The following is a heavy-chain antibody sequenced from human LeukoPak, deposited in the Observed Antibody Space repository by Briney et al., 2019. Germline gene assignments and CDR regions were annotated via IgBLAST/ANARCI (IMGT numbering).Heavy chain of an antibody. V-gene: IGHV3-15*01. J-gene: IGHJ6*03. CDR3: TTFRRLAITGILLTTHHKYYYYYMDV. D-gene: IGHD1-20*01. CDR2: IKSKADGGTT. Sequence: GGSLRLSCAASGFTFSNAWMSWVRQAPGKGLEWVGRIKSKADGGTTDYAAPVKGRFTISRDDSKNTLYLQMNSLKTEDTAVYYCTTFRRLAITGILLTTHHKYYYYYMDVWGKGTTVTVSS. CDR1: GFTFSNAW.